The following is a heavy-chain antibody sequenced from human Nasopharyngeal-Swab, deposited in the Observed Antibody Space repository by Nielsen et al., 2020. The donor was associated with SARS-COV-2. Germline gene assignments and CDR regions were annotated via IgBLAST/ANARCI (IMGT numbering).Heavy chain of an antibody. CDR1: GGTFSSYA. Sequence: SVKVSCKASGGTFSSYAISWVRQAPGKGLEWMGRIIPIFGIANYAHKLQGRVTITADKSTITAYIELSSLRCEETAVFYCAMQGGGDYYDSRRYYNYVMDVWGQGTTVTVSS. V-gene: IGHV1-69*04. CDR3: AMQGGGDYYDSRRYYNYVMDV. J-gene: IGHJ6*02. D-gene: IGHD3-22*01. CDR2: IIPIFGIA.